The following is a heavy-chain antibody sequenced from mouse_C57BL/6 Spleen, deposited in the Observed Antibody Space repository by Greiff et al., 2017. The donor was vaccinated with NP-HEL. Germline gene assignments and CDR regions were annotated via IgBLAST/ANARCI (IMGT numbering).Heavy chain of an antibody. J-gene: IGHJ4*01. Sequence: EVQLVESGGGLVQPKGSLKLSCAASGFSFNTYAMNWVRQAPGKGLEWVARIRSKSNNYATYYADSVKDRFTISRDDSESMLYLQMNNLKTEDTAMYYCVRALSYYYGSSYGGDAMDYWGQGTSVTVSS. V-gene: IGHV10-1*01. CDR2: IRSKSNNYAT. CDR1: GFSFNTYA. D-gene: IGHD1-1*01. CDR3: VRALSYYYGSSYGGDAMDY.